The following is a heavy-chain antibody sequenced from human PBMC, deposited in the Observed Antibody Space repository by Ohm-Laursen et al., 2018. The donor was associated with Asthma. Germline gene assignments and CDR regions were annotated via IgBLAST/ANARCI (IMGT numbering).Heavy chain of an antibody. CDR3: VRDVVDRFDY. CDR1: GYIVTSYA. CDR2: IYIGNT. Sequence: GATVKISCKASGYIVTSYAFSWVRQAPGQRPEWMGWIYIGNTNYAPNFRDRITMTTDTSTNTAYMELRSLTSDDTAVYYCVRDVVDRFDYWGQGSLVIVSS. V-gene: IGHV1-18*04. J-gene: IGHJ4*02. D-gene: IGHD2-21*01.